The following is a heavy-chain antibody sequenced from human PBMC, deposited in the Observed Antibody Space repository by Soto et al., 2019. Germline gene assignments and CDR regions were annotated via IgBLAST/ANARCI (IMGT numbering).Heavy chain of an antibody. CDR3: TQDGGSRDWLTVH. CDR1: GFTFTSYA. CDR2: LTGGGDNT. V-gene: IGHV3-23*01. D-gene: IGHD3-9*01. Sequence: EVQLLESGGDLVQPAGSLRLSCAASGFTFTSYAMSCIRQAPGKGLEWVSALTGGGDNTYYADSVKGRFTISRDNSKNTLYLQMNSLRAEDTAFYYCTQDGGSRDWLTVHWGQGTLVTVSS. J-gene: IGHJ4*02.